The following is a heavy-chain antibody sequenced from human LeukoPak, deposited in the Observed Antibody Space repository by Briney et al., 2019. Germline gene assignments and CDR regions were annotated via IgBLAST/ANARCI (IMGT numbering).Heavy chain of an antibody. V-gene: IGHV3-21*01. CDR2: ISSSSSYI. Sequence: GGSLRLSCAASGFTFSSYSMNWVRQAPGKGLEWVSSISSSSSYIYYADSVKGRFTISRDNAKNSLYLQVNSLRAEDTAVYYCARAKYGEMATDDFDYWGQGTLVTVSS. CDR3: ARAKYGEMATDDFDY. D-gene: IGHD5-24*01. J-gene: IGHJ4*02. CDR1: GFTFSSYS.